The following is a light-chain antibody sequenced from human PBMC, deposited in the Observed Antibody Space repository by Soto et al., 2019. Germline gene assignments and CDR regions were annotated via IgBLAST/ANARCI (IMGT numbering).Light chain of an antibody. CDR1: QSISSY. J-gene: IGKJ1*01. V-gene: IGKV1-39*01. Sequence: DIQMTQSPSSLSASVGDRVTITFRASQSISSYLNWYQQKPGKAPKLLIYAASSLQSGVPSRFSGSGSGTDFTLTISSLQPEDFATYYCQQSYSTPHTFGQGTKVDIK. CDR2: AAS. CDR3: QQSYSTPHT.